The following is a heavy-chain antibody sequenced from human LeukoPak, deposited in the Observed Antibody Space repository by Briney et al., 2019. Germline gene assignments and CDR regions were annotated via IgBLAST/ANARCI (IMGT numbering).Heavy chain of an antibody. CDR2: IYYSGST. J-gene: IGHJ3*02. D-gene: IGHD4-23*01. CDR1: GGSISSNY. Sequence: SETLSLTCTVSGGSISSNYWSWIRQPPGKGLEWIGYIYYSGSTNYNPSLKSRVTISVDTSKNQFSLKLSSVTAADTAVYYFARREVTETDAFDIWGQGTMVTVPS. V-gene: IGHV4-59*01. CDR3: ARREVTETDAFDI.